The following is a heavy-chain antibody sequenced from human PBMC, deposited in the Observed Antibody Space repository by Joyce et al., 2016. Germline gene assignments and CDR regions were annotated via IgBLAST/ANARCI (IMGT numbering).Heavy chain of an antibody. J-gene: IGHJ4*02. D-gene: IGHD3-3*01. V-gene: IGHV1-3*01. CDR3: ARRWGQKGYYVDF. CDR1: GYTFSSYH. CDR2: SNVGNGHT. Sequence: QVQLVQSETELKRPGTSVRVSCKTSGYTFSSYHIHWVRQAPGHSRLWMGSSNVGNGHTQSSLAFQSRLTLTRDTSARTVYMELNDLRSEDTALYFCARRWGQKGYYVDFWGQGTHVIVSS.